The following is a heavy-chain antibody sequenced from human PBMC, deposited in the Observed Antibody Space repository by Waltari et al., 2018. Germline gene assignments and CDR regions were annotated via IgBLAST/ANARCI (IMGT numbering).Heavy chain of an antibody. Sequence: QVQLVQSGAEVKKPGASVKVSCKASGYTFTGYYMHWVRQAPGQGLEWMGRINPNSGGTNYAQKFQGRVTMTRDTSISTAYMELSRLRSDDTAVYYCARDLPARRSSRGFRELFGYWGQGTLVTVSS. V-gene: IGHV1-2*06. CDR2: INPNSGGT. CDR1: GYTFTGYY. J-gene: IGHJ4*02. CDR3: ARDLPARRSSRGFRELFGY. D-gene: IGHD3-10*01.